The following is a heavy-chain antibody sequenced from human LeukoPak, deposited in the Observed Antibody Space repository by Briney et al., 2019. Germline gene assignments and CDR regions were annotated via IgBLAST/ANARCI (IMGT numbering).Heavy chain of an antibody. V-gene: IGHV3-30-3*01. CDR3: ARGSVREYYYYYGMDV. J-gene: IGHJ6*02. D-gene: IGHD3-10*01. CDR1: GFTFSSYA. CDR2: ISYDGSNK. Sequence: GSLRLSCAASGFTFSSYAMHWVRQAPGKGLEWVAVISYDGSNKYYADSVKGRFTISRDNSKNTLYLQMNSLRAEDTAVYYCARGSVREYYYYYGMDVWGQGTTVTVSS.